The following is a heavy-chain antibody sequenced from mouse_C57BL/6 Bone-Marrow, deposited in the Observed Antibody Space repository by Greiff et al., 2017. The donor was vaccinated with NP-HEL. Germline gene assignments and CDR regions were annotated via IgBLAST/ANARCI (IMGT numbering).Heavy chain of an antibody. CDR3: TTYGSSPHYFDY. CDR2: IDPENGDT. J-gene: IGHJ2*01. D-gene: IGHD1-1*01. CDR1: GFNIKDDY. Sequence: VQLQQSGAELVRPGASVKLSCTASGFNIKDDYMHWVKQRPEQGLEWIGWIDPENGDTEYASKFQGKATITADTSSNTAYLQLSSLTSADTAVYYCTTYGSSPHYFDYWGQGTTLTVSS. V-gene: IGHV14-4*01.